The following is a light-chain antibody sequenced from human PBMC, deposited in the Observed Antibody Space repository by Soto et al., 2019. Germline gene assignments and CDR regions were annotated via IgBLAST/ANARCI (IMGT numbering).Light chain of an antibody. CDR1: STDIGAYKF. V-gene: IGLV2-14*03. J-gene: IGLJ1*01. CDR3: ISYTSFATYV. CDR2: DVT. Sequence: QSVLTQPASVSASPGQSITISCTGTSTDIGAYKFVSWYQQHPGKAPKLMIYDVTSRPPGVSNRFSGSKSGNTASLIISGLQAEDEADYYCISYTSFATYVFGTGTKVTV.